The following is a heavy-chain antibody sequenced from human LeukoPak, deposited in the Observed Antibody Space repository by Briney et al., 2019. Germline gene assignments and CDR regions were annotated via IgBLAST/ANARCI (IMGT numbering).Heavy chain of an antibody. CDR3: ASYYYDSSGYLIDY. CDR1: GGSISSYY. CDR2: IYYSGST. D-gene: IGHD3-22*01. Sequence: SETLSLTCTVSGGSISSYYWSWIRQPPGKELEWIGYIYYSGSTNYNPSLKSRVTISVDTSKNQFSLKLSSVTAADTAVYYCASYYYDSSGYLIDYWGQGTLVTVSS. J-gene: IGHJ4*02. V-gene: IGHV4-59*01.